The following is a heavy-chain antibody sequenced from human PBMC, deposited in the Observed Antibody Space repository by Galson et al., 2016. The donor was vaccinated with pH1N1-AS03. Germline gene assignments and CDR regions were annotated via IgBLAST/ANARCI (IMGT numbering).Heavy chain of an antibody. CDR2: IGVAGDT. CDR3: ARESSANSVAAFDI. Sequence: SLRLSCAASGFTFSSYEMHWVRQSTGKGLEWVSAIGVAGDTFYTDSVKGRFTISRDNAKHYFYLQMNTLRAGDTAVYFCARESSANSVAAFDIWGQGTMVTVSS. V-gene: IGHV3-13*01. CDR1: GFTFSSYE. D-gene: IGHD1-1*01. J-gene: IGHJ3*02.